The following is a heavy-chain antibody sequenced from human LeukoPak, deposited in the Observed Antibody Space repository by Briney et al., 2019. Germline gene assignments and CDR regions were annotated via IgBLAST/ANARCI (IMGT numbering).Heavy chain of an antibody. CDR2: IDTSSTTK. CDR3: ARVQYGDYERYYGMDV. D-gene: IGHD4-17*01. CDR1: GFSFSSSG. Sequence: GGSLRLSCAASGFSFSSSGMNWVRQAPGKGLEWVSYIDTSSTTKNYADSVKGRFTISRDNAKNSLYLQMNSLRVEDTAVYYCARVQYGDYERYYGMDVWGQGTTVTVSS. V-gene: IGHV3-48*04. J-gene: IGHJ6*02.